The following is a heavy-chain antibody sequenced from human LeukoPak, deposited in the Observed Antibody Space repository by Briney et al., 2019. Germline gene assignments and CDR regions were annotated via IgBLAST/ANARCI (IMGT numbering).Heavy chain of an antibody. J-gene: IGHJ6*03. Sequence: ASVKVSCKASGGTFSSYAISWVRQAPGQGLEWMGWISAYNGNTNYAQKLQGRVTMTTDTSTSTAYMELRSLRSDDTAVYYCAEDPSSSSWYEFYYYYMDVWGKGTTVTVSS. CDR1: GGTFSSYA. CDR3: AEDPSSSSWYEFYYYYMDV. V-gene: IGHV1-18*01. D-gene: IGHD6-13*01. CDR2: ISAYNGNT.